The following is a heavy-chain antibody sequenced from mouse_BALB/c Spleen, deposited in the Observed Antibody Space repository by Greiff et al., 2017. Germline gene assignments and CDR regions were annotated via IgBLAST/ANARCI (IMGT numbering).Heavy chain of an antibody. CDR2: IWAGGST. V-gene: IGHV2-9*02. D-gene: IGHD2-3*01. J-gene: IGHJ3*01. CDR1: GFSLTSYG. Sequence: VKLMESGPGLVAPSQSLSITCTVSGFSLTSYGVHWVRQPPGKGLEWLGVIWAGGSTNYNSALMSRLSISKDNSKSQVFLKMNSLQTDDTAMYYCARDRVYDGYSLFAYWGQGTLVTVSA. CDR3: ARDRVYDGYSLFAY.